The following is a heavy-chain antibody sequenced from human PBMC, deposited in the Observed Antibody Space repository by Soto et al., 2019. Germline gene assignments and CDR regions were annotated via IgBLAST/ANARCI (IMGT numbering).Heavy chain of an antibody. CDR3: ASGMIPTPLYSFDY. Sequence: SETLSLTCNVSTDSINSYYWTWIRQPPGKGLEWIGYIYYRGSTNYNPSLKSRVTISIDRSKNQFSLKLTSVTAADAAVYYCASGMIPTPLYSFDYWGQGTPVTVLL. J-gene: IGHJ4*02. CDR1: TDSINSYY. CDR2: IYYRGST. V-gene: IGHV4-59*01. D-gene: IGHD2-21*01.